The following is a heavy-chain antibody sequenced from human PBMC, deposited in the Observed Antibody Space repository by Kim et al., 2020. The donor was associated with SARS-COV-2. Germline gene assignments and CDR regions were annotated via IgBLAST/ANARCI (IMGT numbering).Heavy chain of an antibody. Sequence: SVKGRFTISRDNAKNSLYLQMNSLRAEDTAVYYCAGDLYGNYYYYYGMDVWGQGTTVTVSS. CDR3: AGDLYGNYYYYYGMDV. D-gene: IGHD4-4*01. J-gene: IGHJ6*02. V-gene: IGHV3-11*04.